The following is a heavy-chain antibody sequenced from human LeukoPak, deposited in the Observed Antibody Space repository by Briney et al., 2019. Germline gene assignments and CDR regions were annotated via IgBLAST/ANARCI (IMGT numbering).Heavy chain of an antibody. V-gene: IGHV1-69*13. CDR2: IIPIFGTA. CDR3: ARAPREISALPMDV. Sequence: GASVKVSCXASGGTFSSYAISWVRQAHGQGLEWMAGIIPIFGTANYAQKFQGRVTITADESTSTAYMELSSLRSEDTAVYYCARAPREISALPMDVWGKGTTVTVSS. D-gene: IGHD5-24*01. J-gene: IGHJ6*03. CDR1: GGTFSSYA.